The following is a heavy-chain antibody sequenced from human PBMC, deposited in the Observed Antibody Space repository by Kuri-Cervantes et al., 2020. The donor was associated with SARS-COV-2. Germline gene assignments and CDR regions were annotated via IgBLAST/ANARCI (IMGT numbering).Heavy chain of an antibody. J-gene: IGHJ6*02. Sequence: SETLSLTCTVSGGSISSSSYYWGWIRQPPGKGLEWIGSIYYSGSTYYNPSLKSRVTISVDTSKNQFSLKLSSVTAADTAVYYCARQFRYCSSTSCYMYYYYGMDVWGQGTTVTVSS. CDR3: ARQFRYCSSTSCYMYYYYGMDV. D-gene: IGHD2-2*02. CDR1: GGSISSSSYY. V-gene: IGHV4-39*07. CDR2: IYYSGST.